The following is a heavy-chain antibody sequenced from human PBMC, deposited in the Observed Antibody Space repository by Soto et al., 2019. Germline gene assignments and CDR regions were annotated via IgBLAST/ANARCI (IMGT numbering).Heavy chain of an antibody. V-gene: IGHV4-59*01. Sequence: SETLSLTCTVSGGSISSYYWSWIRQPPGKGLEWIGYIYYSGSTNYNPSLKSRVTISVDTSKNQFSLKLSSVTAADTAVYYCARGHYYDFYGMDVWGQGTTVTVSS. CDR2: IYYSGST. J-gene: IGHJ6*02. CDR3: ARGHYYDFYGMDV. CDR1: GGSISSYY. D-gene: IGHD3-3*01.